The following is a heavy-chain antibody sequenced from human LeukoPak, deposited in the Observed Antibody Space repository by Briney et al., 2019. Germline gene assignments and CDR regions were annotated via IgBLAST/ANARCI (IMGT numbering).Heavy chain of an antibody. CDR2: IYYSGST. J-gene: IGHJ3*02. CDR3: ARNYDSSGYYYVWRPVGAFDI. D-gene: IGHD3-22*01. Sequence: PSETLSLTCTVSGGSISSYYWSWIRQPPGKGLEWIGYIYYSGSTNYNPSLKSRVTISVDTSKNQFSLKLSSVTAADTAVYYCARNYDSSGYYYVWRPVGAFDIWGQGTMVTVSS. V-gene: IGHV4-59*12. CDR1: GGSISSYY.